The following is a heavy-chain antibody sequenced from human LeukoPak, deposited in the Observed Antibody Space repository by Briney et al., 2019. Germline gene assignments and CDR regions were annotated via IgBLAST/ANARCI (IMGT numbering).Heavy chain of an antibody. CDR3: AKDSWFGELYF. J-gene: IGHJ4*02. V-gene: IGHV3-23*01. Sequence: GGSLRLSCAASGFTFSSYGMSWVRQAPGKGLEWVSAISGSGGSTYYADSVKGRFTISRDNSKNTLYLQMNSLRAEDTAVYYCAKDSWFGELYFWGQGTLVTVSS. D-gene: IGHD3-10*01. CDR1: GFTFSSYG. CDR2: ISGSGGST.